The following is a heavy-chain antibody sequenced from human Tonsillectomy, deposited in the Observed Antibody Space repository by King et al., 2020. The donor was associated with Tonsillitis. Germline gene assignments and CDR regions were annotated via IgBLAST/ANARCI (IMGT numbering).Heavy chain of an antibody. V-gene: IGHV3-23*04. J-gene: IGHJ4*02. D-gene: IGHD2-15*01. CDR2: IDGNGDRT. CDR1: GFTFSTYA. Sequence: VQLVESGGGLVQPGGSLRLSCAASGFTFSTYAMNWVRQAPGKGLEWVSTIDGNGDRTHYADSVKGRFTISRDNSKNTLYLQMNSLRAEDTAVYYCAKGWFNDERGGGGQGTLVTVSS. CDR3: AKGWFNDERGG.